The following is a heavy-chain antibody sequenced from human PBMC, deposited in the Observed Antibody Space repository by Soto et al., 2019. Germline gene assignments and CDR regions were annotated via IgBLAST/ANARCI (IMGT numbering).Heavy chain of an antibody. Sequence: GESLKISCKGPRYSFTTNWIAWVRQMPGKGPEWXXXVHXGXSXXXXXXSFEGQITISADRSISTAYMQWRSLKASDSAMYYCATWRGSSWFDYWGQGTQVTVS. CDR2: VHXGXSXX. V-gene: IGHV5-51*01. CDR3: ATWRGSSWFDY. J-gene: IGHJ4*02. D-gene: IGHD6-13*01. CDR1: RYSFTTNW.